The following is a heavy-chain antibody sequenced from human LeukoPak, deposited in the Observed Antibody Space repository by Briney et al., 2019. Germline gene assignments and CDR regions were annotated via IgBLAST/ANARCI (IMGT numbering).Heavy chain of an antibody. CDR2: ISPYSGDT. V-gene: IGHV1-18*01. CDR3: ARKRGGCYPD. D-gene: IGHD2-15*01. CDR1: GYTFSHYD. Sequence: ASVTVSCKASGYTFSHYDICWVRQAPGQGLEWMGRISPYSGDTYYAQKLQGRLTLTTDTSTRTAYLELESLAPDDTAVYYCARKRGGCYPDWGQGTLVIVSS. J-gene: IGHJ4*02.